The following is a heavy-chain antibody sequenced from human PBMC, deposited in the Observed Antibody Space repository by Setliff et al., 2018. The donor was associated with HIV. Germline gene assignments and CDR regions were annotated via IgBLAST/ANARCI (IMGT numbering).Heavy chain of an antibody. J-gene: IGHJ4*02. V-gene: IGHV1-18*01. Sequence: ASVKISCKASGYTFTSYGISWVRQAPGQGLEWMGWISAYNGNTNYAQKLQGRVTMTTDTSTSTAYMELRSLRSDDTAVYYCARRARESTALHSDWNDVLFFDYWGQGTLVTVSS. CDR2: ISAYNGNT. D-gene: IGHD1-1*01. CDR3: ARRARESTALHSDWNDVLFFDY. CDR1: GYTFTSYG.